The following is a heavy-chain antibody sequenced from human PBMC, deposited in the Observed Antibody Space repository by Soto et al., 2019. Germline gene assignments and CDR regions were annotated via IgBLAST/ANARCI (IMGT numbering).Heavy chain of an antibody. CDR1: GFTFSSYW. CDR2: IKQDGSEK. CDR3: AREAMVINAFDI. D-gene: IGHD3-22*01. Sequence: GESLKISCAASGFTFSSYWMSWVRQAPGKGLEWVANIKQDGSEKYYVDSVKGRFTISRDNAKNSLYLQMNSLRAEDTAVYYCAREAMVINAFDIWGQGTMVTVSS. V-gene: IGHV3-7*05. J-gene: IGHJ3*02.